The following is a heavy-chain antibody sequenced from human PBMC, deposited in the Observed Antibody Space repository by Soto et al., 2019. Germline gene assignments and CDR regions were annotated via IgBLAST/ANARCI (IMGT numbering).Heavy chain of an antibody. J-gene: IGHJ6*02. CDR1: GYTFTGYY. Sequence: GASVKVSCKASGYTFTGYYMHWVRQAPGQGLEWMGWINPNSGGTNYAQKFQGWVTMTRDTSISTAYMELSRLRSDDTAVYYCARGPWVTMVRGVIGPPYGMDVWGQGTTVTVSS. CDR2: INPNSGGT. V-gene: IGHV1-2*04. D-gene: IGHD3-10*01. CDR3: ARGPWVTMVRGVIGPPYGMDV.